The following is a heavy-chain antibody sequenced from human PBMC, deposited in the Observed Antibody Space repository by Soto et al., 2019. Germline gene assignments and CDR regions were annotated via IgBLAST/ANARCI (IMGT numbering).Heavy chain of an antibody. J-gene: IGHJ6*03. V-gene: IGHV1-24*01. D-gene: IGHD3-10*01. CDR1: GYTLTELS. Sequence: ASVKVSCKVSGYTLTELSMHWVRQAPGKGLEWMGGFDPEDGETIYAQKFQGRVTMTEDTSTDTAYMKLSSLRSEDTAVYYCATEGAYYYVSGSYFLGSRSYYYYYMDVWGKGTTVTVSS. CDR3: ATEGAYYYVSGSYFLGSRSYYYYYMDV. CDR2: FDPEDGET.